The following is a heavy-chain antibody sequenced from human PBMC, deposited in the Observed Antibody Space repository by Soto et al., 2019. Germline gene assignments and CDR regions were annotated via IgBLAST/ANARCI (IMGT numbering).Heavy chain of an antibody. D-gene: IGHD3-3*01. J-gene: IGHJ5*02. V-gene: IGHV3-30*18. CDR3: AKDGYYDFWSGYQKNNWFGP. CDR2: ISYDGSNK. CDR1: GFTFSSYG. Sequence: QVQLVESGGGVVQPGRSLRLSCAASGFTFSSYGMHWVRQAPGKGLEWVAVISYDGSNKYYADSVKGRFTISRDNSKNTLYLQMNSLRAEDTAVYYCAKDGYYDFWSGYQKNNWFGPWGQGTLVTVSS.